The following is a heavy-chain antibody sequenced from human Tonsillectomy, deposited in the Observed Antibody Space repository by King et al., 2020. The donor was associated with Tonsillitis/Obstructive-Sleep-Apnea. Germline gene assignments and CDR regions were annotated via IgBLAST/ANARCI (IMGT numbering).Heavy chain of an antibody. D-gene: IGHD6-13*01. J-gene: IGHJ3*02. V-gene: IGHV3-48*03. CDR3: AREGGYSSSWYEHDAFDI. Sequence: VQLVESGGGLVQPGGSLRLSCAASGFTFSSYEMNWVRQAPGKGLEWVSYISSSGSTIYYADSVKGRFTISRDNAKNSLYLQMNSLRAEDTAVYYCAREGGYSSSWYEHDAFDIWGQGTMVPSLQ. CDR2: ISSSGSTI. CDR1: GFTFSSYE.